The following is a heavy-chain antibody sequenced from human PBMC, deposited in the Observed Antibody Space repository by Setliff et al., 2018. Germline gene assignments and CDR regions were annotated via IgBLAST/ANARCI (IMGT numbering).Heavy chain of an antibody. D-gene: IGHD1-1*01. CDR2: IYIGGSA. CDR3: ARGRYDFDY. Sequence: SCTVSGGSISSYYWSWIRQPAGKGLEWIGHIYIGGSANYNPSLKSRVTISVDTSKNQFSLKLSSVTAADTAVYYCARGRYDFDYWGQGTLVTVSS. V-gene: IGHV4-4*07. CDR1: GGSISSYY. J-gene: IGHJ4*02.